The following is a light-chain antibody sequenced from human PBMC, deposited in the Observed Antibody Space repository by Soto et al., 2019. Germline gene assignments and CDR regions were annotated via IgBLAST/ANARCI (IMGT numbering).Light chain of an antibody. V-gene: IGLV1-40*01. CDR2: GNS. J-gene: IGLJ3*02. CDR3: QSYDSSLSVWV. CDR1: SSNIGAGYD. Sequence: QSVLTQPPSVSGAPGQRVTLSCTGSSSNIGAGYDVHWYQQLPGTAPKLLIYGNSNRPSGVPDRFSGSKSGTSASLAINGLQAEDEADYYCQSYDSSLSVWVFGGGTKLTVL.